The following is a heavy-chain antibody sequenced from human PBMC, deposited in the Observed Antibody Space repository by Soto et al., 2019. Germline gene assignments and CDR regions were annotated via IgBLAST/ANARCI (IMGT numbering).Heavy chain of an antibody. CDR2: ISWDSGSI. D-gene: IGHD3-22*01. V-gene: IGHV3-9*01. CDR3: AKALDYDSSGSPFDP. Sequence: GGSLRLSCAASGFTFSSWWMHWVRQAPGKGLEWVSGISWDSGSIGYAESVKGRFTISRDNAKNSLYLQMNSLRAEDTALYYCAKALDYDSSGSPFDPWGQGTLVTVSS. CDR1: GFTFSSWW. J-gene: IGHJ5*02.